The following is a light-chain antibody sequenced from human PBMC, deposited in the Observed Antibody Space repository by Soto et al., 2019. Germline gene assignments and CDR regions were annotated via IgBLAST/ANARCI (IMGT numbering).Light chain of an antibody. CDR3: LQVANFPRT. Sequence: DIQMTQSPSFVSASIADRATITCRASQDMGRRLAVLQQKPGIARLLLTQTVSTVQVGGPVRFCGSGSETESIPTISSLDPDDFATYYCLQVANFPRTFGQGGKVDIK. J-gene: IGKJ1*01. CDR2: TVS. CDR1: QDMGRR. V-gene: IGKV1-12*01.